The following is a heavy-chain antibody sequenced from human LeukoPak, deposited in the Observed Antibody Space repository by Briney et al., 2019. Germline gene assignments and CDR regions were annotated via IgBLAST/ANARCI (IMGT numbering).Heavy chain of an antibody. V-gene: IGHV4-34*01. Sequence: SETLSLTWAVYGGSFSGYYWSWIRQPPGKGLEWIGEINHSGSTNYNPSLKSRVTISVDTSKNQFSLKLSSVTAADTAVYYCARDRYFDYWGQGTLVTVSS. CDR3: ARDRYFDY. J-gene: IGHJ4*02. CDR2: INHSGST. CDR1: GGSFSGYY.